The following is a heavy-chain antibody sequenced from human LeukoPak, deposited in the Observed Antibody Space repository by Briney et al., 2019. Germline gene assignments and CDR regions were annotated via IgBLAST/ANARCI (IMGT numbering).Heavy chain of an antibody. J-gene: IGHJ4*02. CDR3: AKSTSFYLDS. V-gene: IGHV3-23*01. Sequence: GGSLRLSCAASGFTFSNYAMTWVRQAPGKGLECVSVISGSGDATNYADSVKGRFTISRDNSKSTLYVQMNSLRVEDTAVYYCAKSTSFYLDSWGQGTLVTVSS. CDR2: ISGSGDAT. CDR1: GFTFSNYA.